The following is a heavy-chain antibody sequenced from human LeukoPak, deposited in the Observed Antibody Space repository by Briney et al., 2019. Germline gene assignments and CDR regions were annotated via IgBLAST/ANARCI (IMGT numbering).Heavy chain of an antibody. D-gene: IGHD2-21*02. CDR2: INWNGGST. CDR3: ARGGDYDYYYYMDV. J-gene: IGHJ6*03. Sequence: GGSLRLSCAASGFTFDDYGMSRVRQAPGKGLEWVSGINWNGGSTGYADSVKGRFTISRDNAKNSLYLQMNSLRAEDTALYYCARGGDYDYYYYMDVWGKGTTVTVSS. CDR1: GFTFDDYG. V-gene: IGHV3-20*04.